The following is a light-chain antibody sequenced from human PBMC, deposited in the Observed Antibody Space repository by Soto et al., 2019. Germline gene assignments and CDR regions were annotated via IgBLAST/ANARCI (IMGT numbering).Light chain of an antibody. Sequence: QSVLTQPPSVSGAPGQRVTISCTGSSSNIGADYDVHWYQKLPGTAPKLLIYGNSNRPSGVPDRFSGSKSGTSASLAITGLQAEDEADYYCQSYDSSLSGSTVFGGGTKLIVL. CDR2: GNS. CDR3: QSYDSSLSGSTV. J-gene: IGLJ2*01. V-gene: IGLV1-40*01. CDR1: SSNIGADYD.